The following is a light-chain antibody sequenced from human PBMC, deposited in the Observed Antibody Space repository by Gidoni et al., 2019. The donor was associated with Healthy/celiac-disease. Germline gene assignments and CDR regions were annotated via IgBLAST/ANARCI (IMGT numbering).Light chain of an antibody. CDR1: QSISSW. CDR2: KAS. J-gene: IGKJ1*01. CDR3: QQYNSYSPPWT. Sequence: DIQMTQSPSTLSASVGDRVTITCRASQSISSWLAWYQQKPGKAPKLLIYKASSLESGVPSRFSGSGSGTEFTLTISSLQPDDFATYYCQQYNSYSPPWTFGQXTKVEIK. V-gene: IGKV1-5*03.